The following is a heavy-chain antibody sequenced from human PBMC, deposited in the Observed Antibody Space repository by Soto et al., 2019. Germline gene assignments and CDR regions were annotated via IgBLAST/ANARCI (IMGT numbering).Heavy chain of an antibody. Sequence: SETLSLTCTVSGDSVSSGRYYWSWIRQPPGKGLEWIGYIYYSGSTNYNPSLKSRVTISVDTSKNQFSLRLSSVTAADTAVYYCAREPLVRGVIIYYYGMDVWGQGTTVTVSS. CDR1: GDSVSSGRYY. J-gene: IGHJ6*02. D-gene: IGHD3-10*01. V-gene: IGHV4-61*01. CDR2: IYYSGST. CDR3: AREPLVRGVIIYYYGMDV.